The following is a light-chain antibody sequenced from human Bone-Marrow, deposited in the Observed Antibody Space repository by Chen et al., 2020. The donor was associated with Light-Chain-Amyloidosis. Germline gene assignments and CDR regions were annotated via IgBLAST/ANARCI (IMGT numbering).Light chain of an antibody. CDR1: QTISSNY. J-gene: IGKJ4*01. Sequence: EIVLTQSPGTLSLSPGEGANLSCRASQTISSNYLTWYQQKFGQAPRLLIYGSSSRATGIPDRFTGSGSGTDFTLTINRLEPEDFAMYYCQQYGTSPLAFGAGTAVEIK. CDR3: QQYGTSPLA. CDR2: GSS. V-gene: IGKV3-20*01.